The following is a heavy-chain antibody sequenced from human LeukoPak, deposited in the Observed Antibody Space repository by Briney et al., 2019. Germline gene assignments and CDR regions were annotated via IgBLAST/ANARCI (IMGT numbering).Heavy chain of an antibody. CDR3: ARGKIGYYYGDYDGY. CDR2: ITGDGAVDGGDT. Sequence: GGSLRLSCATSGFTSHHYAMHWVRQAPGKGLEWVSLITGDGAVDGGDTLYADSVRGRFTISRDNAKNSLYLQMNSLRDEDTAVYYCARGKIGYYYGDYDGYWGQGTLVTVSS. V-gene: IGHV3-43*02. D-gene: IGHD4-17*01. J-gene: IGHJ4*02. CDR1: GFTSHHYA.